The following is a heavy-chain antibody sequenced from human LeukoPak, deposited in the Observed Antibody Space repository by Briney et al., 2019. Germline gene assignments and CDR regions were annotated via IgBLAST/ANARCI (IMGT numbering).Heavy chain of an antibody. CDR2: INPNSGGT. Sequence: ASVKVSCKASGYTFTGYYMHWVRQAPGQGLEWMGWINPNSGGTNYAQKFQGRVTMTRDMSTSTVYMELSSLRSEDTAVYYCARGGSYGLLDAFDIWGQGTMVTVSS. V-gene: IGHV1-2*02. CDR3: ARGGSYGLLDAFDI. J-gene: IGHJ3*02. D-gene: IGHD2-15*01. CDR1: GYTFTGYY.